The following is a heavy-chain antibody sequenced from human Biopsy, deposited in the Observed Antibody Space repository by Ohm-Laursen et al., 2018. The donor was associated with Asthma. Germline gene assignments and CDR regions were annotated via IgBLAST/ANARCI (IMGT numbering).Heavy chain of an antibody. D-gene: IGHD3-10*01. V-gene: IGHV1-18*01. Sequence: SVKVSCKTSGYTFNSAGITWVRQAPGQGLERMGWISVYNGNTKVAQKLQDRVTMITDTSASTAYMELRSLRSDDTAVYFCARAVDYSHYYGIDVWGQGTTVTVS. J-gene: IGHJ6*02. CDR1: GYTFNSAG. CDR3: ARAVDYSHYYGIDV. CDR2: ISVYNGNT.